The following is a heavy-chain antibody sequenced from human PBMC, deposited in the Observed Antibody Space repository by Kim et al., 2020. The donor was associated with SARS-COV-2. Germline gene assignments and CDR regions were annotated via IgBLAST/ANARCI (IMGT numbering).Heavy chain of an antibody. CDR1: GLTVSSNH. V-gene: IGHV3-53*01. CDR3: ARDPVGDGYSFFDY. CDR2: IFRGGST. Sequence: GGSLRLSCAASGLTVSSNHMTWIRQAPGKGLEWVSVIFRGGSTYYAASVQGRFTISRDYSKNTLSLQMNSLIAEDPAIYYCARDPVGDGYSFFDYWGQGT. D-gene: IGHD4-4*01. J-gene: IGHJ4*02.